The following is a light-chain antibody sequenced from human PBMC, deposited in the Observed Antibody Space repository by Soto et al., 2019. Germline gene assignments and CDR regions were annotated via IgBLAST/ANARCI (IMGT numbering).Light chain of an antibody. J-gene: IGLJ2*01. CDR1: SSNIGAGYD. V-gene: IGLV1-40*01. Sequence: QPVLTQPPSVSGAPGQRVTISCTGSSSNIGAGYDVHWYQQLPGTAPKLLIYGNSNRPSGVPDRFSGSKSGTSASLAITVLQAEDEADYFCQSYDSSHVVFGGGTKVTVL. CDR3: QSYDSSHVV. CDR2: GNS.